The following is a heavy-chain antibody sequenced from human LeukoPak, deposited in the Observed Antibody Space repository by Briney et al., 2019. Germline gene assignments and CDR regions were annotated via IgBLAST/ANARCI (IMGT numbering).Heavy chain of an antibody. Sequence: SETLSLTCTVSGATFNSDDQYWNWTRQSPGKGLEWIGSIHPSGMLYNNPSLESRVTMSRDTSKNQFSLNLNSVTAADTAVYFCSRGLDSRKLGYWGQGILVTVSS. CDR2: IHPSGML. V-gene: IGHV4-31*03. CDR1: GATFNSDDQY. J-gene: IGHJ4*02. CDR3: SRGLDSRKLGY. D-gene: IGHD3-22*01.